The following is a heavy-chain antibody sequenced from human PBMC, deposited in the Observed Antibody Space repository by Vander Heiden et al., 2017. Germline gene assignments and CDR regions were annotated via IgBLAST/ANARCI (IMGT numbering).Heavy chain of an antibody. CDR1: GYTFTSYV. D-gene: IGHD2-15*01. Sequence: QVQMVQSGAEVKKPGASVKVSCKASGYTFTSYVISWVRQAPGQGLEWMGWISAYNGNTNYAQKLQGRVTMTTDTSTSTAYMELRSLRSDDTAVYYCAREDIVVVVAAVDYYYGMDVWGQGTTVTVSS. CDR3: AREDIVVVVAAVDYYYGMDV. V-gene: IGHV1-18*01. CDR2: ISAYNGNT. J-gene: IGHJ6*02.